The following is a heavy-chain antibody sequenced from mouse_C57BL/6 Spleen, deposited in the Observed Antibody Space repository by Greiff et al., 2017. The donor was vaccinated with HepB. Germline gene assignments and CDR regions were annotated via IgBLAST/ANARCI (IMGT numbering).Heavy chain of an antibody. Sequence: QVQLKESGPGLVQPSQSLSITCTVSGFSLTSYGVHWVRQSPGKGLEWLGVIWSGGSTDYNAAFISRLSISKDNSKSQVFFKMNSLQADDTAIYYCASSPYYDYVGYFDYWGQGTTLTVSS. CDR2: IWSGGST. V-gene: IGHV2-2*01. J-gene: IGHJ2*01. D-gene: IGHD2-4*01. CDR1: GFSLTSYG. CDR3: ASSPYYDYVGYFDY.